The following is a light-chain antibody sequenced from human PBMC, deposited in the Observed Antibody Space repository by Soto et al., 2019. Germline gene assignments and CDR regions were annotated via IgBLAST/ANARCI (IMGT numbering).Light chain of an antibody. Sequence: EVVLTQSPATLSLSPGERVTLSCRASQSVGSYLAWYQQKPGQAPRLLIYAASNRATGIPARFSGSGSGTDFTLTISSLESEDFAVYYCHQRTNWPPSFCPGTKVDIK. CDR1: QSVGSY. CDR2: AAS. V-gene: IGKV3-11*01. J-gene: IGKJ3*01. CDR3: HQRTNWPPS.